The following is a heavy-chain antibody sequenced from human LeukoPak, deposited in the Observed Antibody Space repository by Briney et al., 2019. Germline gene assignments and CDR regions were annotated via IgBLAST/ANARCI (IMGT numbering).Heavy chain of an antibody. D-gene: IGHD3-3*01. Sequence: SETLSLTCAVYGGSFSGYYWSWIRQPPGKGLEWIGEINHSGSTNYSTSPKSRVTISVDTSKNQFSLKLSSVTAADAAVYYSARGRSGDFWSGYYYYYYYMDVWGKGTTVTVSS. J-gene: IGHJ6*03. CDR1: GGSFSGYY. V-gene: IGHV4-34*01. CDR3: ARGRSGDFWSGYYYYYYYMDV. CDR2: INHSGST.